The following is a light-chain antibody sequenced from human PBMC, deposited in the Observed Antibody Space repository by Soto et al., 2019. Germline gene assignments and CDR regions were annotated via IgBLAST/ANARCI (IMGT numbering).Light chain of an antibody. CDR2: KVS. J-gene: IGKJ1*01. CDR1: QSLVYSDGNTY. CDR3: MQVTHWPRWT. Sequence: DVVMTQSPLSLPVTLGQPASISCRSSQSLVYSDGNTYLSWFQQRPGQSPRRLIYKVSNRDSGVPERFSGSESGTDFTLKINRVEAEDFVIYYCMQVTHWPRWTFPQSTKLEIK. V-gene: IGKV2-30*01.